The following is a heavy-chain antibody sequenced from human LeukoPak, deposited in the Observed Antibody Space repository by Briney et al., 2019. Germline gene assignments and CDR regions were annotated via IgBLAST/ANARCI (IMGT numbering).Heavy chain of an antibody. D-gene: IGHD6-19*01. V-gene: IGHV1-69*05. J-gene: IGHJ4*02. CDR2: IIPIFGTA. CDR3: ARTGFNTGWSDY. Sequence: SVKVSCKASGGTFSSYAISWVRQAPGQGLEWMGGIIPIFGTANYAQKFQGRATMTTDTSTDTAYMELRNLTSDDTAVYYCARTGFNTGWSDYWGQGTLVTVSS. CDR1: GGTFSSYA.